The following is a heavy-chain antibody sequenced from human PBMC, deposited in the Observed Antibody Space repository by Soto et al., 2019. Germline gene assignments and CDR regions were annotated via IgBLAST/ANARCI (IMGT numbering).Heavy chain of an antibody. CDR1: GFTFSSYS. Sequence: GGSLRLSCAASGFTFSSYSMNWVRQAPGKGLEWVSYISSSSSTIYYADSVKGRFTISRDNAKNSLYLQMNSLRDEDTAVYYCARAGSGHYYYYYGMDVWGQGTTVTVSS. CDR3: ARAGSGHYYYYYGMDV. CDR2: ISSSSSTI. V-gene: IGHV3-48*02. D-gene: IGHD2-15*01. J-gene: IGHJ6*02.